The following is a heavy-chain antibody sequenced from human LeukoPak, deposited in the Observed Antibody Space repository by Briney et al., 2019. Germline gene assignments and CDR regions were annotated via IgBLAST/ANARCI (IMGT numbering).Heavy chain of an antibody. CDR1: GFAFSSHS. CDR3: ALEPSKYGSAFDS. D-gene: IGHD5-24*01. J-gene: IGHJ4*02. V-gene: IGHV3-30*02. Sequence: GGSLRLSCAAAGFAFSSHSMRWVRQAPGKGAEGGAYIQYNGNNKYYVDSVRGRFTISRDNSKNTLYLQMNSLRTEDTAVYYCALEPSKYGSAFDSWGQGTLLTVSS. CDR2: IQYNGNNK.